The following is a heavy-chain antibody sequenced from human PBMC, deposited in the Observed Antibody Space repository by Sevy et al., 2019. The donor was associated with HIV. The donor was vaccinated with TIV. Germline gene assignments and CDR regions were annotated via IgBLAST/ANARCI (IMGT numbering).Heavy chain of an antibody. D-gene: IGHD6-13*01. CDR2: MYHRGTT. CDR1: GDSIISSHW. Sequence: SETLSLTCTVSGDSIISSHWWSWVRQSPGKGLEWIGDMYHRGTTNYNPSLESRAEISVDKSKNQFSLTLTSVTAADTAVYFCAAAAGTDILGYYFGSWGQGILVTVSS. V-gene: IGHV4-4*02. CDR3: AAAAGTDILGYYFGS. J-gene: IGHJ4*02.